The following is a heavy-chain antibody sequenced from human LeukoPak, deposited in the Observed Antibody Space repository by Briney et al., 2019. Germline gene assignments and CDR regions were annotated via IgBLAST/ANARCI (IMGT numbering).Heavy chain of an antibody. CDR2: ITDTGFAT. J-gene: IGHJ4*02. D-gene: IGHD2-2*01. CDR1: GFTFSNYA. CDR3: ARAGFCSTTTCYNPFDY. V-gene: IGHV3-23*01. Sequence: GGSLRLSCAASGFTFSNYAMTWVRQAPGKGLEWVSGITDTGFATFYADSVRGRFTISRGNSRNTLYLQMDSLRAEDTAVYYCARAGFCSTTTCYNPFDYWGQGTRVTVSS.